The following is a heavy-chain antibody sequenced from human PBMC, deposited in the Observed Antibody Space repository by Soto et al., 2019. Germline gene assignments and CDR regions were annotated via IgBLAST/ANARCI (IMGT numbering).Heavy chain of an antibody. CDR1: GFTCSSYS. V-gene: IGHV3-7*01. CDR3: ARDLWYSSGWYDAFDI. Sequence: GSLRLSCAASGFTCSSYSISWVRQAPGKGLAWVANIKQDGSEKYYVDSVKGRFTISRDNAKNSLYLQMNSLRAEDTAVYYCARDLWYSSGWYDAFDIWGQGTMVTVSS. J-gene: IGHJ3*02. D-gene: IGHD6-19*01. CDR2: IKQDGSEK.